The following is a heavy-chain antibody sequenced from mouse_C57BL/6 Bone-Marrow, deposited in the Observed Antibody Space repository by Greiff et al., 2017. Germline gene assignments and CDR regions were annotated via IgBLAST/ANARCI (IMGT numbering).Heavy chain of an antibody. CDR3: AILPD. Sequence: ESGPGLVKPSQSLSLTCSVTGYSITSGYYWNWIRQFPGNKLEWMGYISYDGSNNYNPSLKNRISITRDTSKNQFFLKLNSVTTEDTATYYCAILPDWGQGTTLTVSS. CDR2: ISYDGSN. CDR1: GYSITSGYY. J-gene: IGHJ2*01. V-gene: IGHV3-6*01.